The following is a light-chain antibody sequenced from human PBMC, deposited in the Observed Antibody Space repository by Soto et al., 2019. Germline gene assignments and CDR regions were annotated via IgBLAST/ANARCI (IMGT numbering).Light chain of an antibody. J-gene: IGKJ2*01. CDR1: QIVLYSSNNKNY. CDR3: QQYYSTPYT. V-gene: IGKV4-1*01. CDR2: WAS. Sequence: DIVMTQSPDSLAVSLGERATINCKSSQIVLYSSNNKNYLAWYQQKPGQPPKLLIYWASTRESGVPDRFSGSGSWTDFTLTISSLQAEDVEVYYCQQYYSTPYTFGQGTKLEIK.